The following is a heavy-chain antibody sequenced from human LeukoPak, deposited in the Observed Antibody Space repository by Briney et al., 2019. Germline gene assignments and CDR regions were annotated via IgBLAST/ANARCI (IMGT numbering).Heavy chain of an antibody. CDR1: GGSISSSSYY. CDR3: ARHVGAVNTIVVVPAALYWFDP. D-gene: IGHD2-2*01. Sequence: SETLSLTCTVSGGSISSSSYYWGWIRQPPGKGLEWIGSIYYSGSTYYNPSLKSRVTISVDTSKNQFSLKLSSVTAADTAVYYCARHVGAVNTIVVVPAALYWFDPWGQGTLVTVSS. V-gene: IGHV4-39*01. J-gene: IGHJ5*02. CDR2: IYYSGST.